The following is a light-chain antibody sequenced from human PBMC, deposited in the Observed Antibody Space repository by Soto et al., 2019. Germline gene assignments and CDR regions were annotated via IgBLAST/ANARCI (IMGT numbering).Light chain of an antibody. J-gene: IGKJ4*01. CDR3: QQYGSS. CDR1: QSVSSSY. V-gene: IGKV3-20*01. CDR2: GAS. Sequence: EIVLTQSPGTLSLSPGERATLSCRASQSVSSSYLAWYQQKPGQAPRLLIYGASSRATGIPDRFSGSGSGTDFTLTLSRLEPEDFAVYYCQQYGSSFGGGTKLEIK.